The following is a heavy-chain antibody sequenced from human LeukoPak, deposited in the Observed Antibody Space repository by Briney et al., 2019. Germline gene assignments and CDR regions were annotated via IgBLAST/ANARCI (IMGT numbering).Heavy chain of an antibody. D-gene: IGHD6-6*01. V-gene: IGHV3-48*01. CDR2: ISGSGSSI. CDR3: ARGGAARPDY. CDR1: GFTFSNYG. Sequence: GGSLRLSCGASGFTFSNYGMNWVRQAPGRGLEWLSYISGSGSSIYYADSVKGRFTISRDNGKNSLFLQMNSLRAEDTALYYCARGGAARPDYWGQGTLVTVSS. J-gene: IGHJ4*02.